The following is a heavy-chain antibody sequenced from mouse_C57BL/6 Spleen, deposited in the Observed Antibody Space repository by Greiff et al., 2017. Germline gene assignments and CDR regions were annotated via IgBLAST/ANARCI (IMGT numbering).Heavy chain of an antibody. CDR2: IDPNSGGT. Sequence: QVQLQQSGAELVKPGASVKLSCKASGYTFTSYWLHWVKQRPGRGLEWIGRIDPNSGGTKYNEKFKSKATLTVDKPSSTAYMQLSSLTSEDSAVYYCARGTTVVEDYAMDYWGQGTSVTVSS. CDR3: ARGTTVVEDYAMDY. CDR1: GYTFTSYW. J-gene: IGHJ4*01. V-gene: IGHV1-72*01. D-gene: IGHD1-1*01.